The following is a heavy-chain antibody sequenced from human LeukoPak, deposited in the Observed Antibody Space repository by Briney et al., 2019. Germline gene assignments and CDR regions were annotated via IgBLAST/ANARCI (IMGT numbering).Heavy chain of an antibody. CDR2: VYYSGST. Sequence: SETLSLTRTVSGGSISSSSYYWGWIRQPPGKGLEWIGSVYYSGSTYYNPSLKSRVTISVDTSKKQFSLKLSSVTAADTAVYYCARHVNRFDYWGQGTLVTVSS. CDR1: GGSISSSSYY. J-gene: IGHJ4*02. CDR3: ARHVNRFDY. D-gene: IGHD1-14*01. V-gene: IGHV4-39*01.